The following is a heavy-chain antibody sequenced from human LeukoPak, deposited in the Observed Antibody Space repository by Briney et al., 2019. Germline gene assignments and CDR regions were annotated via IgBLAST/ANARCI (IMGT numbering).Heavy chain of an antibody. Sequence: ASVKVSCKASGYTFTSYYMHWVRQAPGQGLEWMGIINPSGGSTSYAQKFQGRGTITADKSTRTAYMELSSLRSEATAVYYCARAGWGYCRSTSCPPEHWFDPWGQGTLVTVSS. V-gene: IGHV1-46*01. CDR1: GYTFTSYY. D-gene: IGHD2-2*01. CDR2: INPSGGST. CDR3: ARAGWGYCRSTSCPPEHWFDP. J-gene: IGHJ5*02.